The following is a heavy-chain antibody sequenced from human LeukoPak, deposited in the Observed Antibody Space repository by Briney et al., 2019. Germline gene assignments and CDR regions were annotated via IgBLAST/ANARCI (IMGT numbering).Heavy chain of an antibody. CDR3: AKDRYIAVAGFRARHFDY. D-gene: IGHD6-19*01. CDR1: GFTFSSYG. V-gene: IGHV3-30*18. J-gene: IGHJ4*02. CDR2: ISYDGSNK. Sequence: PGGSLRLSCAASGFTFSSYGMHWVRQAPGKGLEWVAVISYDGSNKYYADSVKGRFTISRDNSKNTLYLQMNSLRAEDTAVYYCAKDRYIAVAGFRARHFDYWGQGTLVTVSS.